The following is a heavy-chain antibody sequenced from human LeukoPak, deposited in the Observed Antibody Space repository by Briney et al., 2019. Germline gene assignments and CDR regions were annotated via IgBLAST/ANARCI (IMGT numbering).Heavy chain of an antibody. CDR2: IKQDGSEK. Sequence: GGSLRLSCAASGFTFSSYWMSWVRQAPGKGLEWVANIKQDGSEKYYVDSVKGRFTISRDNAKSSLNLQMNSLRAEDTAVYYCASQNDYGGNCFFEYWGQGTLVTVSS. J-gene: IGHJ4*02. CDR3: ASQNDYGGNCFFEY. CDR1: GFTFSSYW. V-gene: IGHV3-7*01. D-gene: IGHD4-23*01.